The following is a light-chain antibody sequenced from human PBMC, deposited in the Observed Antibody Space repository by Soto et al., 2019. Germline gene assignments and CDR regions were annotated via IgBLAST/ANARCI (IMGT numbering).Light chain of an antibody. CDR2: DVS. V-gene: IGLV2-14*01. J-gene: IGLJ2*01. Sequence: QSALTQPASVSGSPGQSITISCIGTSSDIGSYNFVSWYQQYPGKAPKLIIFDVSNRPSGISNRFFGSKSGNTASLIISGLQAEDEADYYCSSCSSTSTTLFGGGTKLTVL. CDR3: SSCSSTSTTL. CDR1: SSDIGSYNF.